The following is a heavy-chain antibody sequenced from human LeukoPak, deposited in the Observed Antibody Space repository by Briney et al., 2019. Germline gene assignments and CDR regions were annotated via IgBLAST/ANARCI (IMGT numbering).Heavy chain of an antibody. Sequence: SVKVSCKASGGTFSSYAISWVRQAPGQGLEWMGRIIPIFGTANYAQKFQGRVTITTDESTSTAYMELSSLRSEDTAVYYCARDTGSEVVGATLNYWGQGTLVTVSP. D-gene: IGHD2-15*01. CDR2: IIPIFGTA. CDR1: GGTFSSYA. V-gene: IGHV1-69*05. CDR3: ARDTGSEVVGATLNY. J-gene: IGHJ4*02.